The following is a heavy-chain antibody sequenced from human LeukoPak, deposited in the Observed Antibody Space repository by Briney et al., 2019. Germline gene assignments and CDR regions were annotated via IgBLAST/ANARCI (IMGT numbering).Heavy chain of an antibody. CDR2: LYHSGAT. V-gene: IGHV4-30-2*01. D-gene: IGHD2-21*02. J-gene: IGHJ3*01. CDR1: NGSVGSGGYA. Sequence: PSETLSLTGTVSNGSVGSGGYAWSWIRQPPGKVREWIGYLYHSGATYYNPSLKSRISIPMDRSTNPFSLRLRSVTAADTAVYFCASSHCGGDCFSSVAFDFWGHGTMVTVSS. CDR3: ASSHCGGDCFSSVAFDF.